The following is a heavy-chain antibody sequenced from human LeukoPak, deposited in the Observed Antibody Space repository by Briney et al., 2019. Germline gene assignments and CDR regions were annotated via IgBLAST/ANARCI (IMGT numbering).Heavy chain of an antibody. CDR1: GYTFTGYY. CDR2: INPNSGGT. V-gene: IGHV1-2*06. Sequence: ASVKVSCKASGYTFTGYYMHWVRQAPGQGLEWMGRINPNSGGTNYAQKFQGRATMTRDTSISTAYMELSRLRSDDTAVYYCARARGLITMVRGVYYYYGMDVWGQGTTVTVSS. D-gene: IGHD3-10*01. CDR3: ARARGLITMVRGVYYYYGMDV. J-gene: IGHJ6*02.